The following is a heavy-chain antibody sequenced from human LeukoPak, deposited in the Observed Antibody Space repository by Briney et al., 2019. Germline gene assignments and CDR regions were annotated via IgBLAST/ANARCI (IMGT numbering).Heavy chain of an antibody. Sequence: GESLKISCEGSGYNFTIYWIAWVRQAPGKGLEWVGRIKSKTDGGTTDYAAPVKGRFTISRDDSKNTLYLQMNSLKTEDTAVYYCTTDFYDSSGYYIDYWGQGTLVTVSS. V-gene: IGHV3-15*01. J-gene: IGHJ4*02. CDR2: IKSKTDGGTT. D-gene: IGHD3-22*01. CDR3: TTDFYDSSGYYIDY. CDR1: GYNFTIYW.